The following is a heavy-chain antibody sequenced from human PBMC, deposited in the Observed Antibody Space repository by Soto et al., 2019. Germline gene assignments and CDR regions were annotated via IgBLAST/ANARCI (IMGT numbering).Heavy chain of an antibody. D-gene: IGHD6-6*01. J-gene: IGHJ4*02. V-gene: IGHV1-18*04. CDR3: ARTGGGMAARPLEY. CDR2: ISAYNGNK. Sequence: QIQLVQSGGKVKKPGASVEVSCKASGYMFTSYGISWVRQAPGQGLEWMAWISAYNGNKKYAQKFQGRVTMTTDTSTITVSMELQNLRSADTSIYCCARTGGGMAARPLEYWGQGTLFTVSS. CDR1: GYMFTSYG.